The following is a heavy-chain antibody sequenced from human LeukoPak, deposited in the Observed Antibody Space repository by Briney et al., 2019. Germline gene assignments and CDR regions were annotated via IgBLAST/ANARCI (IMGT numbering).Heavy chain of an antibody. D-gene: IGHD5-18*01. J-gene: IGHJ4*02. Sequence: PGGSLRLSCAASGFTFSSYAMHWVRQAPGKGLEWVAVISYDGSNKYYADSVKGRFTISRDNSKNTLYLQMNSLRAEDTAVYYCASTDTPNSPLDYWGQGTLVTVSS. CDR2: ISYDGSNK. CDR1: GFTFSSYA. V-gene: IGHV3-30-3*01. CDR3: ASTDTPNSPLDY.